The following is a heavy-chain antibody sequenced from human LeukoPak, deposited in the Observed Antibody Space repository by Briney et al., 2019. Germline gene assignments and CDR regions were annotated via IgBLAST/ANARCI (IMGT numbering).Heavy chain of an antibody. D-gene: IGHD6-13*01. V-gene: IGHV1-46*01. J-gene: IGHJ4*02. CDR2: ITPNIGST. Sequence: GASVKVSCKASGDTFTSYYIHWMRQAPGQGLEWLGMITPNIGSTTYAQQFQGRITMTSDKSTSTVYMDLSSLRSDDTAVYYCARGRWYSSSWYEPYYFDYWGQGTLVTVSS. CDR3: ARGRWYSSSWYEPYYFDY. CDR1: GDTFTSYY.